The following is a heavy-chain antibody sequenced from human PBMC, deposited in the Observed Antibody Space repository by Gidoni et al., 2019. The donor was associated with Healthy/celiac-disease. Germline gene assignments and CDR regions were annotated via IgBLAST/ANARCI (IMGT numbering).Heavy chain of an antibody. V-gene: IGHV4-59*01. CDR2: IYYRGST. CDR3: ARVPFSYDAFDI. J-gene: IGHJ3*02. CDR1: GGSISSYY. Sequence: QVQLQESGPGLVKPSETLSLTCTVSGGSISSYYWSWIRQPPGKGLEWIGYIYYRGSTNYNPSLKSRVTISVDTSKNPFSLKLSSVTAADTAVYYCARVPFSYDAFDIWGQGTMVTVSS.